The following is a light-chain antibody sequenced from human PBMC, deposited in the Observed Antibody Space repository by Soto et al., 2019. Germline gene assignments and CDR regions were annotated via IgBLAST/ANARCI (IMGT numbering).Light chain of an antibody. CDR3: QQYNSYSPRT. CDR2: DAF. J-gene: IGKJ3*01. V-gene: IGKV1-5*01. CDR1: QSISSW. Sequence: DIQMTQSPSTLSASVGDRVTITCRASQSISSWLAWYQQKPGKAPKLLIYDAFSLESGVPSRFSGSGSGTEFALSISSLQPDDFATYYCQQYNSYSPRTFGPDTKVDIK.